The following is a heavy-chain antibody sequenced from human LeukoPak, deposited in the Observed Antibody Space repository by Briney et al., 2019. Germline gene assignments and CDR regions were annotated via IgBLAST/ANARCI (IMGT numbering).Heavy chain of an antibody. Sequence: SETLSLTCTVSGGSISSYYWSWIRQPAGKGLEWIGRIYTSGSTNYNPSLKSRVTMSVDTSKNQFSLELSSVTAADTAVYYCARGVAVAGTEYYYYYGMDVWGQGTTVTVSS. CDR2: IYTSGST. D-gene: IGHD6-19*01. J-gene: IGHJ6*02. V-gene: IGHV4-4*07. CDR3: ARGVAVAGTEYYYYYGMDV. CDR1: GGSISSYY.